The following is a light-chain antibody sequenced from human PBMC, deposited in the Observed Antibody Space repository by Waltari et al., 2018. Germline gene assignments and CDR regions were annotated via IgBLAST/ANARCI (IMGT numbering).Light chain of an antibody. CDR2: GAS. V-gene: IGKV3-20*01. J-gene: IGKJ5*01. CDR3: QQYGTSSS. CDR1: QSVANNY. Sequence: EIVLTQSPGTLSLSPGERAPLSCTASQSVANNYLVWYQPKPGQAPRLLIYGASNSATGIADRFTGSGSGTDFTLTINRLEPEDFAVYYCQQYGTSSSFGQGTRLEIK.